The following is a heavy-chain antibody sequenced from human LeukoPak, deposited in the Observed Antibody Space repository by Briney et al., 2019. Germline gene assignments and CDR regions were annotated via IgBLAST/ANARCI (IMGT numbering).Heavy chain of an antibody. J-gene: IGHJ4*02. CDR2: INPNSGGT. CDR1: GYTFIAYY. D-gene: IGHD3-10*01. Sequence: ASVKVSCKASGYTFIAYYLHWVRQAPGQGPEWMGWINPNSGGTNYAQNFQGRVTMTRDTSISTAYMELSRLRSDDSAVYYCARAPEYYTSGSYYGSDYWGQGTLVTVSS. CDR3: ARAPEYYTSGSYYGSDY. V-gene: IGHV1-2*02.